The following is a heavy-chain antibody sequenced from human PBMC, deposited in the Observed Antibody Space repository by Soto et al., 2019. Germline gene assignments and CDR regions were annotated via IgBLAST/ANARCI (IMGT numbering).Heavy chain of an antibody. J-gene: IGHJ5*02. CDR3: ASFPRYNWNDVLDPLWFDP. V-gene: IGHV4-59*01. Sequence: ASETLSLTCTVSGGSISSYYWSWIRQPPGKGLEWIGYIYYSGSTNYNPSLKSRVTISVDTSRNQFSLKLSSVTAADTAVYYCASFPRYNWNDVLDPLWFDPWGQGTLVPVSS. D-gene: IGHD1-20*01. CDR1: GGSISSYY. CDR2: IYYSGST.